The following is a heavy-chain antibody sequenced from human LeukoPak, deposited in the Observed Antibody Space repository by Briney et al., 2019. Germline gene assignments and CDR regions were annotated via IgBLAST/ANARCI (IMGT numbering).Heavy chain of an antibody. V-gene: IGHV1-2*02. D-gene: IGHD4-17*01. CDR1: GYTFTAYY. J-gene: IGHJ4*02. Sequence: ASVKVSCKASGYTFTAYYIHWVRQAPGQGLEWMGWINPNSGGTDYVQKFQGRVTMTRDTSISTAYMELRSLRSDDTAVYYCATGDYHISYVYWGQGTLVTVSS. CDR3: ATGDYHISYVY. CDR2: INPNSGGT.